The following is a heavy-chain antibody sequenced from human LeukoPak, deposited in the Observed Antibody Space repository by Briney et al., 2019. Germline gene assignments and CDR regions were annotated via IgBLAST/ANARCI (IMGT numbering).Heavy chain of an antibody. V-gene: IGHV3-48*03. D-gene: IGHD2-2*01. CDR1: GFTFSSYE. CDR3: ARGKEAVVPAADPEDNWFDP. Sequence: GGSRRLSCAASGFTFSSYEMNWVRQAPGKGLKWVSYISSSGSTIYYADSVKGRFTISRDNAKNSLYLQMNSLRDEDTAVYYCARGKEAVVPAADPEDNWFDPWGQGTLVTVSS. CDR2: ISSSGSTI. J-gene: IGHJ5*02.